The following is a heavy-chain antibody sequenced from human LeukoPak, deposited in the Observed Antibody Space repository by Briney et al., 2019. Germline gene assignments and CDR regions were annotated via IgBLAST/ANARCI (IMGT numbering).Heavy chain of an antibody. J-gene: IGHJ4*02. CDR1: GGSFSGYY. CDR2: IYYSGST. CDR3: ARDFGSYYSPLSTFDY. V-gene: IGHV4-34*01. Sequence: PSETLSLTCAVYGGSFSGYYWSWIRQPPGKGLEWIGSIYYSGSTYYNPSLKSRVTISVHTSKNQFSLKLSSVTAADTAVYYCARDFGSYYSPLSTFDYWGQGTLVTVSS. D-gene: IGHD1-26*01.